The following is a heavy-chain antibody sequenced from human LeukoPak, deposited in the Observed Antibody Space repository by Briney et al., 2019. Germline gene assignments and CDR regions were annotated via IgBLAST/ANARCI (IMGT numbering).Heavy chain of an antibody. CDR1: GFTFSSYA. Sequence: GGSLRLSCAASGFTFSSYAMSWVRQAPGKGLEWVSAISGSGGSTYYADSVKGRFTISRDNSKNTLYLQMNSLRDEDTAVFYCAKDRIYSNYGYYMDVWGKGTTVTVPS. V-gene: IGHV3-23*01. CDR2: ISGSGGST. CDR3: AKDRIYSNYGYYMDV. J-gene: IGHJ6*03. D-gene: IGHD4-11*01.